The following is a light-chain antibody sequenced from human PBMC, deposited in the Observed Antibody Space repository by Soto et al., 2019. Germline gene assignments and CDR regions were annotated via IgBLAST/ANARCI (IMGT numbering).Light chain of an antibody. CDR1: SSDVGGYNY. J-gene: IGLJ1*01. CDR2: DVS. CDR3: CSYAGSYSYV. V-gene: IGLV2-11*01. Sequence: QSALTRPRSVSGSPGQSVTISCTGTSSDVGGYNYVSWYQQHPGKAPKLMIYDVSKRPSGVPDRFSGSKSGNTASLTISGLQAEDDADYYCCSYAGSYSYVFGNGTKLTVL.